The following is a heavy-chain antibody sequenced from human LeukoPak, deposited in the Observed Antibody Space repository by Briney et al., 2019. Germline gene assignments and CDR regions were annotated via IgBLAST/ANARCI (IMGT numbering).Heavy chain of an antibody. D-gene: IGHD2/OR15-2a*01. J-gene: IGHJ4*02. CDR2: IGGPGGAT. CDR3: AKQMWSAEYPVDY. V-gene: IGHV3-23*01. Sequence: GGPLRLSCAASGFTFDSYALSWVRQPQGKGSNRVSTIGGPGGATYTTDSLNGRLTVSRDNSKSTLYLRMSSLRAADTAVYYCAKQMWSAEYPVDYWGQGTLVTVSS. CDR1: GFTFDSYA.